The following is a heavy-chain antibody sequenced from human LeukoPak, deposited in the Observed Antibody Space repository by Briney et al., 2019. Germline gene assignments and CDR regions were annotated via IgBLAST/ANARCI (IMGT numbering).Heavy chain of an antibody. D-gene: IGHD4-17*01. CDR3: ARDVGTVTDLGRFDP. CDR2: IYYSGST. CDR1: DGSISTGGYS. J-gene: IGHJ5*02. V-gene: IGHV4-31*03. Sequence: SETLSLTCTVSDGSISTGGYSWNWIRQHPGKGLEWFGYIYYSGSTYYNPSLKSRLTISVDTSKNQFSLKLSSVTAADTAVYYCARDVGTVTDLGRFDPWGQGTLVTVSA.